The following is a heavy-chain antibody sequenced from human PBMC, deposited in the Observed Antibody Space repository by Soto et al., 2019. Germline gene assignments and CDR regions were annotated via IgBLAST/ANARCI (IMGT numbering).Heavy chain of an antibody. CDR2: ISGSGGSI. Sequence: EVQLLESGGGLVQPGGSLRLSCAASGFTFSTYAMNWVRQAPGNGLEWVSAISGSGGSIHYADSVKGRFTISRDNSKNTLYLQMTSPRDEATAVYHCVKGYWKGDVWGQGTTVTVSS. V-gene: IGHV3-23*01. J-gene: IGHJ6*02. D-gene: IGHD1-1*01. CDR3: VKGYWKGDV. CDR1: GFTFSTYA.